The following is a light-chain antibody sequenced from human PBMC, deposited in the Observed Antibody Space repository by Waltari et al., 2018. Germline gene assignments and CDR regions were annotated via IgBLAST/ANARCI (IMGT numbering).Light chain of an antibody. CDR2: VNSDGSH. V-gene: IGLV4-69*01. Sequence: QLVVTQSPSPSAPLGAPVKPPCTLSSGHSSHVTAWLQQRPEKGPRYLTKVNSDGSHSKGDEIPDRFSGSSSGAERYLTISSLQSDDEADYYCETGGHGTWVFGGGTKLTVL. CDR3: ETGGHGTWV. J-gene: IGLJ3*02. CDR1: SGHSSHV.